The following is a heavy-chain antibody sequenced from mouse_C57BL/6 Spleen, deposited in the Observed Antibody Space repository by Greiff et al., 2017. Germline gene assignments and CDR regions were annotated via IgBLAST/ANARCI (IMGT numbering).Heavy chain of an antibody. Sequence: VQLQQPGAELVMPGASVKLSCKASGYTFTSYWMHWVKQRPGQGLEWIGEIDPSDSYTNYNQKFKGKSTLTVDKSSSTAYMQLSSLTSEDSAVYYCARRHYYGSSLDYWGQGTSVTVSS. V-gene: IGHV1-69*01. CDR1: GYTFTSYW. J-gene: IGHJ4*01. D-gene: IGHD1-1*01. CDR3: ARRHYYGSSLDY. CDR2: IDPSDSYT.